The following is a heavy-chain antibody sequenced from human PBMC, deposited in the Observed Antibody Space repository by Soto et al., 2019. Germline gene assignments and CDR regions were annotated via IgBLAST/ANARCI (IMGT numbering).Heavy chain of an antibody. Sequence: GGSLRLSCEASGFTLSSYAMSWVRQAPGKGLEWVSAIGGSGGSTYYGDSVKGRFTISRDNSKNTLYLQMNSLRAEDTAVYYCAKGGLRFVEWLLFADPWGQGTLVTVSS. D-gene: IGHD3-3*01. J-gene: IGHJ5*02. CDR1: GFTLSSYA. V-gene: IGHV3-23*01. CDR2: IGGSGGST. CDR3: AKGGLRFVEWLLFADP.